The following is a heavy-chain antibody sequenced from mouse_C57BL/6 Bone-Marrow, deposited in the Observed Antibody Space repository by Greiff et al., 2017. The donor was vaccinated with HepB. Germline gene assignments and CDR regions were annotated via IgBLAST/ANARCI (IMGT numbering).Heavy chain of an antibody. Sequence: VQLKESVAELVRPGASVKLSCTASGFNIKNTYMHWVKQRPEQGLEWIGRIDPANGNTKYAPKFQGKATITADTSSNTAYLQLSSLTSEDTAIYYCARRWGIYYYGSSPFDYWGQGTTLAVSS. CDR1: GFNIKNTY. V-gene: IGHV14-3*01. J-gene: IGHJ2*01. CDR3: ARRWGIYYYGSSPFDY. CDR2: IDPANGNT. D-gene: IGHD1-1*01.